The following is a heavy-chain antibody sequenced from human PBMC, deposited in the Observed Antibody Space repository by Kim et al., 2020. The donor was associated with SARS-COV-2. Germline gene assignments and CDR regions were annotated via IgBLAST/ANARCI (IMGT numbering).Heavy chain of an antibody. CDR2: IKSKTDGGTT. D-gene: IGHD3-3*01. CDR3: TTELLRFLEWLSTQHHYYYYGMDV. J-gene: IGHJ6*02. V-gene: IGHV3-15*01. Sequence: GGSLRLSCAASGFTFSNAWMSWVRQAPGKGLEWVGRIKSKTDGGTTDYAAPVKGRFTISRDDSKNTLYLQMNSLKTEDTAVYYCTTELLRFLEWLSTQHHYYYYGMDVWGQGTTVTVSS. CDR1: GFTFSNAW.